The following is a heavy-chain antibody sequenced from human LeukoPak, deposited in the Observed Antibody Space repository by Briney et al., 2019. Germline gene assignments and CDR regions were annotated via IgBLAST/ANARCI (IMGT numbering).Heavy chain of an antibody. CDR3: AGGLGSSGWYHATFDY. Sequence: GGSLRLSCAASGFTFSSYEMNWVRQAPGKGLEWVSYISSSSSTTYYADSVKGRFTISRDNAKNSMYLQMNSLRVEDTAVYYCAGGLGSSGWYHATFDYWGQGTLVTVSS. J-gene: IGHJ4*02. CDR1: GFTFSSYE. D-gene: IGHD6-19*01. V-gene: IGHV3-48*01. CDR2: ISSSSSTT.